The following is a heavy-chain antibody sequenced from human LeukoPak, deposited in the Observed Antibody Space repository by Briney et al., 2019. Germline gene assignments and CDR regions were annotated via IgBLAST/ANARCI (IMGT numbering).Heavy chain of an antibody. CDR3: ARRWPARDTVMVSTMIKWYFDL. CDR2: INSNGGST. Sequence: GGSLKLSCAASGFTFSSYAMHWVRQAPGKGLEYVSGINSNGGSTYYINSVKGRFTISRDNSKNTLYLQMGSLRAEDMAVYYCARRWPARDTVMVSTMIKWYFDLWGRGTLVTVSS. CDR1: GFTFSSYA. J-gene: IGHJ2*01. V-gene: IGHV3-64*01. D-gene: IGHD5-18*01.